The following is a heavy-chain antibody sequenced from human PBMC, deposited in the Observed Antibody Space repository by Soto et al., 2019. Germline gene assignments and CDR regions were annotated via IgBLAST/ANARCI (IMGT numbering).Heavy chain of an antibody. CDR3: ARDWGLVVTSEYFQH. CDR2: IWYDGSNK. V-gene: IGHV3-33*01. D-gene: IGHD2-15*01. J-gene: IGHJ1*01. Sequence: QVQLVESGGGVVQPGRSLRLSCAASGFTFSSYGMHWVRQAPGKGLEWVAVIWYDGSNKYYADSVKGRFTISRDNSKNTLYLQMNSMRAEDTAVYYCARDWGLVVTSEYFQHWGQGTLVTVSS. CDR1: GFTFSSYG.